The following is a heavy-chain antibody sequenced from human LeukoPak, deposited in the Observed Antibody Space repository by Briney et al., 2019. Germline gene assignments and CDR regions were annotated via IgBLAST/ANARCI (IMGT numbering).Heavy chain of an antibody. CDR1: GGSISSTTYY. J-gene: IGHJ4*02. CDR2: ISYSGST. CDR3: ARGDYSSGWHLDY. D-gene: IGHD6-19*01. V-gene: IGHV4-39*07. Sequence: SETLSLTCSVSGGSISSTTYYWGWIRQPPGKGLEWIGSISYSGSTYYNPSLKSRVTMPADTSKNQFSLKLSSVTAADTAVYYCARGDYSSGWHLDYWGQGILVTVSS.